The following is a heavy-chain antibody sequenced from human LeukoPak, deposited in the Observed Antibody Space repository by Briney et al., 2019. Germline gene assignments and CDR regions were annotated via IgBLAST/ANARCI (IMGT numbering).Heavy chain of an antibody. D-gene: IGHD3-22*01. J-gene: IGHJ6*02. Sequence: GGSLTLSCAASGFTFTTYAMHWVRQAPGKGLEWVAVIWYEGSNDYYADSVKGRFTISRDNSKNTLYLQMNSLRAEDTAVYYCARDLSPGDYYDSSGYPGYGMDVWGQGTTVTVSS. CDR3: ARDLSPGDYYDSSGYPGYGMDV. CDR1: GFTFTTYA. CDR2: IWYEGSND. V-gene: IGHV3-33*01.